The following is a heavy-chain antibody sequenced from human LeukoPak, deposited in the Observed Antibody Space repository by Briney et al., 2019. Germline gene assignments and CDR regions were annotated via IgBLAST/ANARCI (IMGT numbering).Heavy chain of an antibody. CDR2: ISGSGGST. CDR1: GFTFSSYA. J-gene: IGHJ4*02. Sequence: PGGSLRLSCAASGFTFSSYAITWVRQAPGKGLEWVSAISGSGGSTYYADSVKGRFTISRDNSKSTLYLQMNSLRAEDTAVYYCAKVGSGWPEANYWGQGTLVTVSS. D-gene: IGHD6-19*01. CDR3: AKVGSGWPEANY. V-gene: IGHV3-23*01.